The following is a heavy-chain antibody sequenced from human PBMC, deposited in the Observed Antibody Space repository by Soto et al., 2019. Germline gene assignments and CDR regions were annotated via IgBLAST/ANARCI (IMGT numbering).Heavy chain of an antibody. CDR2: ISAYNGNT. CDR3: ARDREAARPGWFDP. J-gene: IGHJ5*02. CDR1: GYPFSTYG. Sequence: ASVKVSCKASGYPFSTYGLSWVRQARGQGLEWLGWISAYNGNTNYAQKFQDRVTMTTDTPTSTAYMELRSLRFDDTAVYYCARDREAARPGWFDPWGQGTLVTVSS. V-gene: IGHV1-18*04. D-gene: IGHD6-6*01.